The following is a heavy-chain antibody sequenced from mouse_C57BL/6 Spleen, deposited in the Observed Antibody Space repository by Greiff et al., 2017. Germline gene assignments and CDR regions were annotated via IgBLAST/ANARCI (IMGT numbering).Heavy chain of an antibody. V-gene: IGHV1-55*01. D-gene: IGHD1-1*01. CDR3: ARRDYGSPFDY. Sequence: QVQLQQPGAELVKPGASVKMSCKASGYTFTSYWITWVQPRPGQGLEWIGDIYPGSGSTNYNEKFKSKATLTVDTSSSTAYMQLSSLTSEDSAVYYCARRDYGSPFDYWGQGTTLTVSS. CDR1: GYTFTSYW. J-gene: IGHJ2*01. CDR2: IYPGSGST.